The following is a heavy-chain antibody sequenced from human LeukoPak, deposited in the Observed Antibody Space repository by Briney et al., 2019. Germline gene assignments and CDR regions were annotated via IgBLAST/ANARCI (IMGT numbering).Heavy chain of an antibody. Sequence: VASVKVSCKASGYTFTSYGISWVRQAPGQGLEWMGWISAYNGNTNYAQKLQGRVTMTTDTSTSTAYMELRSLGSDDTAVYYCARIAQYCSSTSCYRGFNWFDPWGQGTLVTVSS. CDR2: ISAYNGNT. V-gene: IGHV1-18*01. CDR1: GYTFTSYG. CDR3: ARIAQYCSSTSCYRGFNWFDP. D-gene: IGHD2-2*01. J-gene: IGHJ5*02.